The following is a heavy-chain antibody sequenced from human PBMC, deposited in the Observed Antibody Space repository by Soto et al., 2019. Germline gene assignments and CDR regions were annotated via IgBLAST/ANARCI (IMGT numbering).Heavy chain of an antibody. CDR2: ISAYNGNT. V-gene: IGHV1-18*01. D-gene: IGHD3-3*01. Sequence: ASVKVSCKASGYTFTSYGISWVRQAPGQGLEWMGWISAYNGNTNYAQKLQGRVTMTTDTSTSTAYMELRSLRSDDTAVYYCARDRRGRITSFGVVTPNYYFDYWGQGTLATVSS. CDR1: GYTFTSYG. J-gene: IGHJ4*02. CDR3: ARDRRGRITSFGVVTPNYYFDY.